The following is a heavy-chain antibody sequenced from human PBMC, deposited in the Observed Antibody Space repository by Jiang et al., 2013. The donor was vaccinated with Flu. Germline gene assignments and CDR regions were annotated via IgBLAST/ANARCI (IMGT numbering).Heavy chain of an antibody. CDR1: GFTFSSYS. CDR3: ARDLSGLYGSGTEPDY. J-gene: IGHJ4*02. D-gene: IGHD3-10*01. Sequence: QLLESGGGLVKPGGSLRLSCAASGFTFSSYSMNWVRQAPGKGLEWVSSISSSSSYIYYADSVKGRFTISRDNAKNSLYLQMNSLRAEDTAVYYCARDLSGLYGSGTEPDYWGQGTLVTVSS. V-gene: IGHV3-21*01. CDR2: ISSSSSYI.